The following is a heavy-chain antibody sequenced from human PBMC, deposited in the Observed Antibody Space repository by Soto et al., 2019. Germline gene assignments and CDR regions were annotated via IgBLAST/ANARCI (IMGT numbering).Heavy chain of an antibody. D-gene: IGHD2-15*01. CDR3: ARDFVVVVAAMIHYYGMDV. CDR2: ISYDGSNK. V-gene: IGHV3-30-3*01. CDR1: GVTVRSYA. J-gene: IGHJ6*02. Sequence: PGGSLRLSCAASGVTVRSYAMHGVRQTPGKGLEWVAVISYDGSNKYYADSVKGRFTISRDNSKNTLYLQMNSLRAEDTAVYYCARDFVVVVAAMIHYYGMDVWGQGTTVTVSS.